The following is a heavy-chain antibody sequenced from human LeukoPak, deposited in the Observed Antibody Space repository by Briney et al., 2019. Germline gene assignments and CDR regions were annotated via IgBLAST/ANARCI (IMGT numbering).Heavy chain of an antibody. CDR2: ISGGGGGT. CDR1: GFTFTTYA. Sequence: GESLKISCAASGFTFTTYAMGLVRQSPGKGLEWVSSISGGGGGTYYAEFVKGRFTISRDNSKNTLYLQMNSLRAEDTAVYYCAKFYDLLTGYFDHWGQGTLVTVSS. J-gene: IGHJ4*02. V-gene: IGHV3-23*01. CDR3: AKFYDLLTGYFDH. D-gene: IGHD3-9*01.